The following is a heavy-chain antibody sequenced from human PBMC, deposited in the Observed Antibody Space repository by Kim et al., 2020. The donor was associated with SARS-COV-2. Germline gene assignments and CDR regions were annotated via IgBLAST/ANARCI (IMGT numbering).Heavy chain of an antibody. J-gene: IGHJ1*01. CDR3: ARGDPGH. V-gene: IGHV4-34*01. CDR1: GGSFSGFQ. Sequence: SETLSLTCAVYGGSFSGFQWTWIRQTPGKGLEWIGEINHSGTTNYNPSLKSRVSMSVDTSKNQFSQKLTSVTAADTAVFYCARGDPGHWGQGTLVTVSS. CDR2: INHSGTT.